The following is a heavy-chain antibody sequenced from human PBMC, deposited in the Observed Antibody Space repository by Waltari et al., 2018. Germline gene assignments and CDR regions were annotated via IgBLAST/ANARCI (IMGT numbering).Heavy chain of an antibody. D-gene: IGHD5-12*01. CDR3: ARDNGGYAFDY. CDR2: ISYDGSNK. V-gene: IGHV3-30-3*01. J-gene: IGHJ4*02. CDR1: GFTFSSYA. Sequence: QVQLVESGGGVVQPGRSLRLSCAASGFTFSSYAMHWFRQAPGKGLEWVAVISYDGSNKYYADSVKGRFTISRDNSKNTLYLQMNSRRAEDTAVYYCARDNGGYAFDYWGQGTLVTVSS.